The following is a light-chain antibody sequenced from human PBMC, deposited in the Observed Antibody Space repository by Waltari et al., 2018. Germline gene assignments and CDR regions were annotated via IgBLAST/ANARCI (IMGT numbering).Light chain of an antibody. V-gene: IGKV2-30*02. CDR2: KVS. Sequence: DVVMTQSPLSLPVTVGQPASISWRSRQSLVHSDGNNYLSGFHQRPGQSPGRLIFKVSHRDSGVPERFSGSGSGTDFTLKISRVEAEDVGVYYCMQATHWPWTFGQGTKVEIK. CDR3: MQATHWPWT. J-gene: IGKJ1*01. CDR1: QSLVHSDGNNY.